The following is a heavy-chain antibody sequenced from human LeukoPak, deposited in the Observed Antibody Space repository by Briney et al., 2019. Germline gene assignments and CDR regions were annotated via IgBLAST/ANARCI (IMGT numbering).Heavy chain of an antibody. D-gene: IGHD3-9*01. CDR1: GYIFTTSA. CDR3: TTSVSEGDEDGILTGFNY. Sequence: GASVKVSCKASGYIFTTSAIYWVRQAPGQRPKWMGWINAGNGNTKYSQKFHDRVSLTSDTSANAAYMELSRLTPEDTAVYYCTTSVSEGDEDGILTGFNYWGQGTLVTVSS. V-gene: IGHV1-3*01. CDR2: INAGNGNT. J-gene: IGHJ4*02.